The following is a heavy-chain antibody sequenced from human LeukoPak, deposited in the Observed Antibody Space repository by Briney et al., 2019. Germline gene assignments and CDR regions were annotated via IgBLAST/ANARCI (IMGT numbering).Heavy chain of an antibody. Sequence: PSETLSLTCTVSGGAISSYYWSWIRQPPGKGLEWIGYIYYSGSTNYNPSLKSRVTISVDTSKNQFSLKLSSVTAADTAVYYCARQYSSSSGYYGMDVWGQGTTVTVSS. D-gene: IGHD6-6*01. CDR1: GGAISSYY. V-gene: IGHV4-59*01. J-gene: IGHJ6*02. CDR2: IYYSGST. CDR3: ARQYSSSSGYYGMDV.